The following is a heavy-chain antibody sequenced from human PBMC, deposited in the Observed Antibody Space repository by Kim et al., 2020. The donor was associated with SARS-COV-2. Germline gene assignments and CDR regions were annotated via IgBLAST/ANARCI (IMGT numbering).Heavy chain of an antibody. J-gene: IGHJ4*02. CDR3: ANRYNWNDGEFDY. D-gene: IGHD1-1*01. V-gene: IGHV3-74*01. Sequence: ADSVKGRFTISRDNAKNPLYLQMNSLRAEDTAVYYCANRYNWNDGEFDYWGQGTLVTVSS.